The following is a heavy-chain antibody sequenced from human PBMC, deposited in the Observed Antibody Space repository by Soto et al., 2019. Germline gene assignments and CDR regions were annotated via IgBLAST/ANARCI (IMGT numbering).Heavy chain of an antibody. J-gene: IGHJ4*02. CDR1: GFTFSNYG. D-gene: IGHD3-16*02. V-gene: IGHV3-33*01. CDR2: IWYDESKK. Sequence: QVQLVESGGGVVQPGRSLRLSCAASGFTFSNYGMHWVRQAPGKGLEWVAVIWYDESKKYYADSVKGRFTISRDSSKNTRYRQRNSLRAEDTGVYYCARGGGLSEGGYWGQGTLVTVSS. CDR3: ARGGGLSEGGY.